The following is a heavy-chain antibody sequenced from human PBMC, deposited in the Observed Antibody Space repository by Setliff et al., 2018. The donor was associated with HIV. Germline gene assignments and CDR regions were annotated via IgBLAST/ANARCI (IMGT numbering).Heavy chain of an antibody. CDR1: GGSFSGYY. V-gene: IGHV4-34*01. Sequence: PSETLSLTCAVYGGSFSGYYWSWIRQPPGKGLEWIGEINHSGSIKYNPSLKSRVTISVDTAKNQFSLKLSSVTAADTAVYYCARGTAYYNFWSGYSQDYYYYMDVWGKGTTVTVSS. CDR3: ARGTAYYNFWSGYSQDYYYYMDV. CDR2: INHSGSI. J-gene: IGHJ6*03. D-gene: IGHD3-3*01.